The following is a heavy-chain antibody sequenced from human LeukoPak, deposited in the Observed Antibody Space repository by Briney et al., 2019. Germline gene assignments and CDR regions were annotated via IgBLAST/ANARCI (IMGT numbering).Heavy chain of an antibody. D-gene: IGHD5-18*01. J-gene: IGHJ6*02. CDR2: IIPVLNIT. CDR3: ARDQGLTAPPPYGLDV. CDR1: GGTFSSSA. Sequence: SVKVSCKTSGGTFSSSAITWVRQAPGQGLEWMGRIIPVLNITTYAQKFQGSVTITADTPTSTVYMELSSLRSEETAVYYCARDQGLTAPPPYGLDVWGQGTTVIVSS. V-gene: IGHV1-69*04.